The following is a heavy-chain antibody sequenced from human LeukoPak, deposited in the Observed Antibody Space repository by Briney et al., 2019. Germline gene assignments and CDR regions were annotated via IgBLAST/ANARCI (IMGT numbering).Heavy chain of an antibody. CDR2: INPNSGGT. Sequence: ASVKVSCKASVYTFTGYYMHWVRQAPGQGLEWMGWINPNSGGTNYAQKFQGRVTMTRDTSISTAYMELSRLRSDDTAVYYCAREVYRAVAGTTIVWFDPWGQGTLVTVSS. CDR1: VYTFTGYY. CDR3: AREVYRAVAGTTIVWFDP. V-gene: IGHV1-2*02. D-gene: IGHD6-19*01. J-gene: IGHJ5*02.